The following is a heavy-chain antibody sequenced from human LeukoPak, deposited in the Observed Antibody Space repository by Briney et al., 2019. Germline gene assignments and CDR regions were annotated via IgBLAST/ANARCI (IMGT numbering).Heavy chain of an antibody. Sequence: GASVKVSXKASGYTFTSYGISWVRQAPGQGLEWMGWISAYNGNTNYAQKLQGRVTMTTDTSTSTAYMELRSLRSDDTAVYYCARDYCSSTSCYVAFDPWGQGTLVTVSS. CDR1: GYTFTSYG. D-gene: IGHD2-2*01. J-gene: IGHJ5*02. CDR3: ARDYCSSTSCYVAFDP. V-gene: IGHV1-18*01. CDR2: ISAYNGNT.